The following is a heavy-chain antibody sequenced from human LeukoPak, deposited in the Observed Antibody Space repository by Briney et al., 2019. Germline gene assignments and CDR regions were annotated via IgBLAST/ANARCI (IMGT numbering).Heavy chain of an antibody. V-gene: IGHV1-24*01. Sequence: SVKVSCKVSGYTLTELSMHWVRQAPGKGLEWMGGFDPEDGETIYAQKFQGRVTMTEDTSTDTAYMELSSLRSEDTAVYYCATDSCSSTSCYVSLAYYGMDVWGQGTTVTVSS. D-gene: IGHD2-2*01. CDR2: FDPEDGET. CDR1: GYTLTELS. CDR3: ATDSCSSTSCYVSLAYYGMDV. J-gene: IGHJ6*02.